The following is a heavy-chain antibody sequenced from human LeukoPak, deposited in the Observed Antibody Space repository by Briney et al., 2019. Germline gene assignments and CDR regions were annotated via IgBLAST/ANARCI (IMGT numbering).Heavy chain of an antibody. CDR1: GYTVTSHG. D-gene: IGHD2/OR15-2a*01. Sequence: ASVKVSCKASGYTVTSHGISWVRQAPGQGLEWMGWIRPSTGNTDYALNLQGRVTLTTDTSTSTAYMELRSLRSDDTAVYYCARVRDYLFDYWGQGTLVTVSS. CDR3: ARVRDYLFDY. V-gene: IGHV1-18*01. J-gene: IGHJ4*02. CDR2: IRPSTGNT.